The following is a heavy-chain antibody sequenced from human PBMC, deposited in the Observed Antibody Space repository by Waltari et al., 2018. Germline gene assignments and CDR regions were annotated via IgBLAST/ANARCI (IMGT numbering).Heavy chain of an antibody. D-gene: IGHD4-17*01. CDR1: GFAFSGYG. CDR2: ITFDGTNK. CDR3: ASIFAGTAVTTIQPIDI. V-gene: IGHV3-30*02. Sequence: QVQLVESGGGVVQPGGSLRLCCAASGFAFSGYGFHWVRQAPGKGLEWVAFITFDGTNKYYADSVKGRFTISRDNPKNTMFLQMNSLRPDDTAIYYCASIFAGTAVTTIQPIDIWGQGTMVTVSS. J-gene: IGHJ3*02.